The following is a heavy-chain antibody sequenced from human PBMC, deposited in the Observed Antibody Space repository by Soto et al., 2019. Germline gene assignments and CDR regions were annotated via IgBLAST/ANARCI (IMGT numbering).Heavy chain of an antibody. CDR3: ARGWGPSDSSGYYMYFDV. CDR2: TIPNFGTA. Sequence: QVQLVQSGAEVRKPGSSVKVSCKASGGGSFSSFSITWVRQAPRQGLEWMGGTIPNFGTANYAQKFQDRVTLTADEKTRTADMELSSLRSEDTAIYFCARGWGPSDSSGYYMYFDVWGQGTPITVSS. D-gene: IGHD3-22*01. V-gene: IGHV1-69*01. J-gene: IGHJ4*02. CDR1: GGGSFSSFS.